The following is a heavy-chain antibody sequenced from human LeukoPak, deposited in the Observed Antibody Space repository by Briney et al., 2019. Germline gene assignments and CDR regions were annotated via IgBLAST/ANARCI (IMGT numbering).Heavy chain of an antibody. J-gene: IGHJ6*03. D-gene: IGHD3-9*01. CDR1: GGSISSYY. CDR3: ARQLRYFDWSGHYYYYYMDV. CDR2: IYYSGST. V-gene: IGHV4-59*08. Sequence: PSETLSLTCTVSGGSISSYYWSWIRQPPGKGLEWIGYIYYSGSTNYNPSLKSRVTISVDTSKNQFSLKLSSVTAADTAVYYCARQLRYFDWSGHYYYYYMDVWGKGTTVTISS.